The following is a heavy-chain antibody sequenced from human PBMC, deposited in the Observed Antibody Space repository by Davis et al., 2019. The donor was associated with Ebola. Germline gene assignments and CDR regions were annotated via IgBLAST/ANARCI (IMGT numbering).Heavy chain of an antibody. CDR1: GGSISSGDYY. CDR3: ARDWDGLIGMDV. Sequence: PSETLSLTCTVSGGSISSGDYYWSWIRQHPEKGLEWIGYIYHTGNTYYNPSLQSRVILSVDTSKNQFSLKMTSVTAADTAVYYCARDWDGLIGMDVWGQGTTVTVSS. V-gene: IGHV4-31*03. CDR2: IYHTGNT. D-gene: IGHD1-26*01. J-gene: IGHJ6*02.